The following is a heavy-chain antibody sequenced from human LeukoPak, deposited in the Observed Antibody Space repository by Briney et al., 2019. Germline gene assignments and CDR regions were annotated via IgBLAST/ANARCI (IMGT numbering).Heavy chain of an antibody. CDR3: ARGLKHPSSGYYYYFDY. CDR1: GGSFSGYY. D-gene: IGHD3-22*01. J-gene: IGHJ4*02. Sequence: SETLSLTCAVYGGSFSGYYWSWIRQPPGKGLEWIGEINHSGSTNYNPSLKSRVTISVDTSKNQFSLKLSSVTAADTAVYYCARGLKHPSSGYYYYFDYWGQGTLVTVSS. V-gene: IGHV4-34*01. CDR2: INHSGST.